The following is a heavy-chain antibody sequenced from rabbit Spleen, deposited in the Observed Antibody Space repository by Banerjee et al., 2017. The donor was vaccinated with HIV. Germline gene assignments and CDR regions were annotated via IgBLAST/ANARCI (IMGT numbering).Heavy chain of an antibody. CDR2: IYGDRSGST. D-gene: IGHD8-1*01. J-gene: IGHJ6*01. Sequence: QSLEESGGDLVKPGASLTLTCTASGFSFSAGYYMCWVRQAPGKGLECIACIYGDRSGSTYYATWASGRFTISRTSSTTVTLRMTSLTAADRATYFCARDAGTSFSTYGMDLWGQGTLVTVS. V-gene: IGHV1S40*01. CDR1: GFSFSAGYY. CDR3: ARDAGTSFSTYGMDL.